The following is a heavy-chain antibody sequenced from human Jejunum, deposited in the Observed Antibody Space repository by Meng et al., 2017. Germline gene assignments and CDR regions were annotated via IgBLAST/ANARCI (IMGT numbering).Heavy chain of an antibody. CDR2: IKTESDGGTT. CDR3: SKPKYYSDTSGYYEYGAFDV. Sequence: GESLKISCAASGFTFTNAWMTWVRQAPGKGLEWVGRIKTESDGGTTDYAAPVKGRFTISRDDSKNTLYLQMNSLKTEDTAVYYCSKPKYYSDTSGYYEYGAFDVWGQGTMVTVSS. CDR1: GFTFTNAW. V-gene: IGHV3-15*01. D-gene: IGHD3-22*01. J-gene: IGHJ3*01.